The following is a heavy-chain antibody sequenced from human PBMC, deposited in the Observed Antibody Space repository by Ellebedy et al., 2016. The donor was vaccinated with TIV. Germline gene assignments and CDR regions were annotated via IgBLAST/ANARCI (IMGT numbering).Heavy chain of an antibody. CDR1: VESFSGFY. D-gene: IGHD6-19*01. J-gene: IGHJ4*02. CDR3: ARGSSFGWYEFEY. Sequence: SETLSLXXAVYVESFSGFYWNWIRQPPGSGLEWVGEINDSGSTKYNPSLKSRVTISADKTKNQFSLELSSVTAADTAVYYCARGSSFGWYEFEYWGQGTLVSVSS. CDR2: INDSGST. V-gene: IGHV4-34*01.